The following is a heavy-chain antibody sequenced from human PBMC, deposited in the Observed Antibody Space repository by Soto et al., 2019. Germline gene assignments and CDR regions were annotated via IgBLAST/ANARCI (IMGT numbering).Heavy chain of an antibody. CDR3: ARDTLNYYDSSGPGY. Sequence: GGSLRLSCAASGFTFSSYAMHWVRQAPGKGLEWVAVISYDGSNKYYADSVKGRFTISRDNSKNTLYLQMNSLRAEDTAVYYCARDTLNYYDSSGPGYWGQGT. D-gene: IGHD3-22*01. V-gene: IGHV3-30-3*01. CDR2: ISYDGSNK. J-gene: IGHJ4*02. CDR1: GFTFSSYA.